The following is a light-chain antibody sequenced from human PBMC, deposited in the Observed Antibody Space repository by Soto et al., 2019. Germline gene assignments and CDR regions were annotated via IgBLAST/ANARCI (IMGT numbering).Light chain of an antibody. CDR1: QGVSSF. CDR2: AVS. Sequence: IQLTQPPSSLSASVGDRVTITCRASQGVSSFLAWYQQKPGKAPDLLIYAVSTLRSGVPSRFSGGGSGTDFTLTISSLQPEDFATYFCQQLNSYPITFGQGTRLEIK. J-gene: IGKJ5*01. V-gene: IGKV1-9*01. CDR3: QQLNSYPIT.